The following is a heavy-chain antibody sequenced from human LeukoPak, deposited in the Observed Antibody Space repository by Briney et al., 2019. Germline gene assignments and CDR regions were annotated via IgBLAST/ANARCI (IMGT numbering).Heavy chain of an antibody. CDR3: ARDLGNERYSYGDYYYYGMDV. J-gene: IGHJ6*02. D-gene: IGHD5-18*01. CDR1: GFIFSSYW. Sequence: GGSLRLSCAASGFIFSSYWMSWVRQAPGKGLEWVANIKQDGSEKYYVDSVKGRFTISRDNAKNSLYLQMNSLRAEDTAVYYCARDLGNERYSYGDYYYYGMDVWGQGTTVTVSS. CDR2: IKQDGSEK. V-gene: IGHV3-7*03.